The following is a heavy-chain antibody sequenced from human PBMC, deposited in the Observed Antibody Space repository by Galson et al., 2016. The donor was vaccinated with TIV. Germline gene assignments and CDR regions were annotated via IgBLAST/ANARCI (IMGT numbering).Heavy chain of an antibody. Sequence: SLRLSCAASGFTFDDYAMHWVRQPPGKGLEWVSSINWHGNSVVYADSVKGRFTISRDNGKTSLYLQMNSLRPEDTALYYCAKDRAGDASMEYYFYHAMGVWGQGTAVTVSS. J-gene: IGHJ6*02. CDR3: AKDRAGDASMEYYFYHAMGV. CDR2: INWHGNSV. CDR1: GFTFDDYA. V-gene: IGHV3-9*01. D-gene: IGHD5-18*01.